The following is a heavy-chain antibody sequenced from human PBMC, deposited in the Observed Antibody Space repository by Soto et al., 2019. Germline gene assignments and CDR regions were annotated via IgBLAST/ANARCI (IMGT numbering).Heavy chain of an antibody. D-gene: IGHD3-3*01. V-gene: IGHV4-39*01. J-gene: IGHJ6*02. CDR1: GGSISSSSYY. CDR2: IYYSGST. Sequence: NPSETLSLTCTVSGGSISSSSYYWGWIRQPPGKGLEWIGSIYYSGSTYYNPSLKSRVTISVDTSKNQFSLKLSSVTAADTAVYYCARHYLPAHRYYDFWSGHGPTRYYYYYYGMDVWGQGTTVTVSS. CDR3: ARHYLPAHRYYDFWSGHGPTRYYYYYYGMDV.